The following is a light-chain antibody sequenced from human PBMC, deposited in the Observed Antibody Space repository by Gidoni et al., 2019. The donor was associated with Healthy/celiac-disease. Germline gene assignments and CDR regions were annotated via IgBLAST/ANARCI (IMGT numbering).Light chain of an antibody. CDR3: QQYGSSPPFT. CDR1: QSVSSSY. V-gene: IGKV3-20*01. Sequence: IVLQQSPGTLSLSPGERATLSGRASQSVSSSYLAWYQQKPGQAPRLLIYGASSRATGIPDRFSGSGSGTDFTLTISRLEPEDFAVYYCQQYGSSPPFTFGPGTKVDIK. J-gene: IGKJ3*01. CDR2: GAS.